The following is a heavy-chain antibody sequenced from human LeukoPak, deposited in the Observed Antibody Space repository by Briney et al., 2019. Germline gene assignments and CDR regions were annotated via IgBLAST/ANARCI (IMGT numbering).Heavy chain of an antibody. J-gene: IGHJ6*02. CDR1: GFTFDDYA. V-gene: IGHV3-9*01. Sequence: PGGSLRLSCAASGFTFDDYAMHWVRQAPGKGLEWVSGISWNSGSIGYADSVKGRFTISRDSAKNSLYLQMNSLRAEDTALYYCAKGPAEGYYYYYYGMDVWGQGTTVTVSS. CDR2: ISWNSGSI. CDR3: AKGPAEGYYYYYYGMDV. D-gene: IGHD2-2*01.